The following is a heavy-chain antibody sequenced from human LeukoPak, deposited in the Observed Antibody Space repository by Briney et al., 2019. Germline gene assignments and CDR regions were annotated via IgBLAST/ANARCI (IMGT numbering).Heavy chain of an antibody. CDR3: ARGSAGSSWSFDY. CDR2: ISSSSSYI. J-gene: IGHJ4*02. D-gene: IGHD6-13*01. V-gene: IGHV3-21*01. Sequence: GGSLRLSCAASGFTFSSYAMNWVRQAPGKGLEWVSSISSSSSYIYYADSVKGRFTISRDNAKNSLYLQMNSLRAEDTAVYYCARGSAGSSWSFDYWGQGTLVTVSS. CDR1: GFTFSSYA.